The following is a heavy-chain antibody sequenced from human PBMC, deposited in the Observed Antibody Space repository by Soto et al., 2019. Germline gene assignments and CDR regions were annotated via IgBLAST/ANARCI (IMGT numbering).Heavy chain of an antibody. CDR2: ISAYNGDT. CDR1: GYTFNSYG. D-gene: IGHD6-19*01. CDR3: ARSMPYSIGWEPNDY. Sequence: SVKVSCKASGYTFNSYGIIWVRQAPGQGLEWMGWISAYNGDTNFAQKFQGRVTMTTDTSTTTAYMEVRNLRSDDTAIYYCARSMPYSIGWEPNDYWG. V-gene: IGHV1-18*01. J-gene: IGHJ4*01.